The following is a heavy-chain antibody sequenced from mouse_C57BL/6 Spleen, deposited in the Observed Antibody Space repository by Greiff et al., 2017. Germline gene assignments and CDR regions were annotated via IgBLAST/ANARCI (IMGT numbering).Heavy chain of an antibody. J-gene: IGHJ4*01. CDR3: TSPITTVVEGAMDY. Sequence: DVMLVESGGGLVQPGGSMKLSCAASGFTFSDAWMDWVRQSPEKGLEWVAEIRNKANNHATYYAESVKGRFTISRDDSKSSVYLQMNSLRAEDTGIYYCTSPITTVVEGAMDYWGQGTSVTVSS. D-gene: IGHD1-1*01. V-gene: IGHV6-6*01. CDR1: GFTFSDAW. CDR2: IRNKANNHAT.